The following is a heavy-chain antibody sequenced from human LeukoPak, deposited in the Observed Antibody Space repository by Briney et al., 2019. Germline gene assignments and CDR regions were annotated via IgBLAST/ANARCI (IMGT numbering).Heavy chain of an antibody. CDR2: IYPGDSDT. Sequence: GESLKISCRGSGYSFTSYWIGWVRQMPGKGLEWMGIIYPGDSDTRYSPSFQGQVTISADKPISTAYLQWSSLKASDTAMYYCARGYGDFRYYYYYYMDVWGKGTTVTVSS. CDR3: ARGYGDFRYYYYYYMDV. CDR1: GYSFTSYW. D-gene: IGHD4-17*01. V-gene: IGHV5-51*04. J-gene: IGHJ6*03.